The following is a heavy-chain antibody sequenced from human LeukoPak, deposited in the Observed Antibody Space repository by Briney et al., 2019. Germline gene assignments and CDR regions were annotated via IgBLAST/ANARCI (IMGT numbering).Heavy chain of an antibody. D-gene: IGHD3-3*01. CDR2: IYYSGST. V-gene: IGHV4-39*07. CDR1: GGSISSSSYY. J-gene: IGHJ4*02. Sequence: SETLSLTCTVSGGSISSSSYYWGWIRQPPGKGLEWIGSIYYSGSTYYNPSLKSRVTISVDTSKNQFSLKLSSVTAADTAVYYCARRVADTIFGVVSYYFDYWGQGTLVTVSS. CDR3: ARRVADTIFGVVSYYFDY.